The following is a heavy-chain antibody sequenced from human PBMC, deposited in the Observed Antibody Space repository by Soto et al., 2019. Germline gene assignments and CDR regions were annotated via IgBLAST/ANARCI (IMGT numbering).Heavy chain of an antibody. Sequence: QVQLVQSGAEVKKPGASVKVSCKASGYTFTSYGISWVRQAPGQGLEWMGWISAYNGNTNYAQKRQRRVTMTTQTSTSTAHMELRSLRSDDTAVYYCAREALLRLYYYYGMDVWGQGTTVTVSS. D-gene: IGHD1-26*01. CDR1: GYTFTSYG. CDR3: AREALLRLYYYYGMDV. V-gene: IGHV1-18*01. CDR2: ISAYNGNT. J-gene: IGHJ6*02.